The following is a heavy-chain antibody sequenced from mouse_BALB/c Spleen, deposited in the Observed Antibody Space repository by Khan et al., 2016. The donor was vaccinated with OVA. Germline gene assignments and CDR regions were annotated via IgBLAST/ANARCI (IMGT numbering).Heavy chain of an antibody. J-gene: IGHJ3*01. D-gene: IGHD1-1*02. CDR2: FNPSNGDT. Sequence: QVQLQQSGAELVKPGASVKLSCKASGFTFTNYYMYWVKQRPGQGLEWIGEFNPSNGDTNFNEKFKSKATLTVDRSSSTAYMQLNSLTSEDSAVYYCTRSGYGGFAYWGQGTLVTVSA. CDR1: GFTFTNYY. CDR3: TRSGYGGFAY. V-gene: IGHV1S81*02.